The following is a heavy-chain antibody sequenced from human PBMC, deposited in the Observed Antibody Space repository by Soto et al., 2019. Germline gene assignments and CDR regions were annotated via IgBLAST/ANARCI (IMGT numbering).Heavy chain of an antibody. Sequence: SETLSLTCTVSGGSISSSSYYWGWIRQPPGKGLEWIGSIYYSGSTYYNPSLKSRVTISVDTSKNQFSLKLSSVTAADTAVYYCARREIRYYYGSGSDYYMDVWGKGTTVTVSS. J-gene: IGHJ6*03. CDR3: ARREIRYYYGSGSDYYMDV. CDR2: IYYSGST. V-gene: IGHV4-39*01. CDR1: GGSISSSSYY. D-gene: IGHD3-10*01.